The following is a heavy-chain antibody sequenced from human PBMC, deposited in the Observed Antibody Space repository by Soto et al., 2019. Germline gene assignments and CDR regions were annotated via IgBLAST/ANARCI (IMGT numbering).Heavy chain of an antibody. CDR2: ISDHNGNT. Sequence: QVHLVQSGAEVKKPWASVKVSCKGSGYTFTSYGITWVRQAPGQGLEWMGWISDHNGNTDYAQKLQGRVTVTRDTSTSTAYMELRSLRSDDTAVYYCARGRYGDYWGQGALVTVSS. D-gene: IGHD1-1*01. J-gene: IGHJ4*02. CDR3: ARGRYGDY. V-gene: IGHV1-18*01. CDR1: GYTFTSYG.